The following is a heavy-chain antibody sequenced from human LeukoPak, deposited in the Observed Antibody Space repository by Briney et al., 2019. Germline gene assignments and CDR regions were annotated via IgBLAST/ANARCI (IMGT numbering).Heavy chain of an antibody. V-gene: IGHV4-39*01. CDR2: MYYSGST. CDR3: ARQGPIVVVAFDY. CDR1: GGSISSSDYY. J-gene: IGHJ4*02. Sequence: SETLSLTCTVSGGSISSSDYYWGWIRQPPGKGLEWIGSMYYSGSTYYNPSLKSRVTISVDTSKNQFSLKLSSVTAADTAVYHCARQGPIVVVAFDYWGQGTLVTVSS. D-gene: IGHD3-22*01.